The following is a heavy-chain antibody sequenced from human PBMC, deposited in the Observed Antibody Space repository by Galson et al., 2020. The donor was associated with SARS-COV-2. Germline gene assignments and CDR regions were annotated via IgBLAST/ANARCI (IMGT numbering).Heavy chain of an antibody. D-gene: IGHD3-9*01. J-gene: IGHJ3*02. CDR2: IKQDGSEK. Sequence: GGSLRLSCAASGFTFSSYWMSWVRQAPGKGLEWVANIKQDGSEKYYVDSVKGRFTISRDNAKNSLYLQMNSLRAEDTAVYYCARDRVDILTGYYSDAFDIWGQGTMVTVSS. V-gene: IGHV3-7*01. CDR3: ARDRVDILTGYYSDAFDI. CDR1: GFTFSSYW.